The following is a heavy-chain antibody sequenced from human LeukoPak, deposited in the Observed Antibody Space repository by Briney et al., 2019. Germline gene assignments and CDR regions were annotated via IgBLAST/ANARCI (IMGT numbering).Heavy chain of an antibody. CDR1: GDSISSYY. Sequence: SETLSLTCTVSGDSISSYYWSWIRQPAGKGLEWIGRIQTSGSTHYSPSLKSRVTMSLATSKNQLSLKLTSVTAADTAVYYCASLYYYDSSGYYDSLYFQHWGQGTLVTVSS. CDR3: ASLYYYDSSGYYDSLYFQH. J-gene: IGHJ1*01. CDR2: IQTSGST. V-gene: IGHV4-4*07. D-gene: IGHD3-22*01.